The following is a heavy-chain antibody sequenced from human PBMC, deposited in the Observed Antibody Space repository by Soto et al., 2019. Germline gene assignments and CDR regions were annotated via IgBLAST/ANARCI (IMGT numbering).Heavy chain of an antibody. CDR1: GYTLTELS. CDR3: ATPRPYYYDSSGYYAFDY. CDR2: FDPEDGET. D-gene: IGHD3-22*01. Sequence: ASVKVSCKVSGYTLTELSMHWVRQAPGKGLEWMGGFDPEDGETIYAQKFQGRVTMTEDTSTDTAYMELNSLRSEDTAVYYCATPRPYYYDSSGYYAFDYWGQGTLVTVSS. J-gene: IGHJ4*02. V-gene: IGHV1-24*01.